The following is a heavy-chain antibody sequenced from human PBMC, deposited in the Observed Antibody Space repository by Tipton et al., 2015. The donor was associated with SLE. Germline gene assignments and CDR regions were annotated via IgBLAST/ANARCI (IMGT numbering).Heavy chain of an antibody. Sequence: TLSLTCSVSGGSISNSNWWSWVRQPPGKGLEWIGEIYHSGSTNYNPSLKSRVTISVDKSKNQFSLKLSSVTAADTAVYYCASSSRGYCSGGSCRGGRFDPWGQGTLVTVSS. CDR1: GGSISNSNW. D-gene: IGHD2-15*01. CDR2: IYHSGST. CDR3: ASSSRGYCSGGSCRGGRFDP. V-gene: IGHV4-4*02. J-gene: IGHJ5*02.